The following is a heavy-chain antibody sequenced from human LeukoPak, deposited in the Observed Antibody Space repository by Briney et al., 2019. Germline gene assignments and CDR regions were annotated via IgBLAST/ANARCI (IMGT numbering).Heavy chain of an antibody. D-gene: IGHD1-26*01. J-gene: IGHJ3*02. CDR2: INPNSGGT. Sequence: ASVKVSCKASGYTFTSYGISWVRQAPGQGLECMGWINPNSGGTNYAQKFQGRVTMTRDTSISTAYMELIRLRSDDTAVYYCASGSGSYYSNDAFDIWGQGTMVTVSS. V-gene: IGHV1-2*02. CDR3: ASGSGSYYSNDAFDI. CDR1: GYTFTSYG.